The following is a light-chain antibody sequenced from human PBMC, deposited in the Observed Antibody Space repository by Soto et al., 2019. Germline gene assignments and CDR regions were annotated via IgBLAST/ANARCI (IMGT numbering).Light chain of an antibody. CDR1: QSVSSN. V-gene: IGKV3-15*01. J-gene: IGKJ4*01. CDR2: GAA. CDR3: QHYTNWPPLT. Sequence: EIVMTQSPATLSVSPGERATLSCRASQSVSSNFAWYQQKPGHAPRLLIYGAATRATGIPARFSGSGSGTEFTLTISSLQSEDFAVYSCQHYTNWPPLTFGGGTKVEIK.